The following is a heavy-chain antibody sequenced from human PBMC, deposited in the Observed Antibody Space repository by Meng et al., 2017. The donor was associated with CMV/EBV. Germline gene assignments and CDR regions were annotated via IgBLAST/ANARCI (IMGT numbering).Heavy chain of an antibody. V-gene: IGHV1-2*02. CDR2: INPNSGGT. Sequence: VSVKVSCKASGYTFTGYYMHWVRQAPGQGLEWMGWINPNSGGTNYAQKFQGRVTMTRDTSISTAYMELSRLRSDDTAVYYCARDLKRWRITIFPYWGQGTLVTVSS. CDR1: GYTFTGYY. D-gene: IGHD3-3*01. J-gene: IGHJ4*02. CDR3: ARDLKRWRITIFPY.